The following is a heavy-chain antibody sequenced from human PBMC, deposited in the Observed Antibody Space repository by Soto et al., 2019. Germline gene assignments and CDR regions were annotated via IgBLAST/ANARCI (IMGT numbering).Heavy chain of an antibody. D-gene: IGHD4-17*01. CDR2: ISGSGSNP. CDR1: GFTFSSYA. V-gene: IGHV3-23*01. CDR3: AKTASMTIRDGFDQ. J-gene: IGHJ4*02. Sequence: EVQVLESGGGLVQPGGSLRLSCAASGFTFSSYAMSWVRQAPVQGLEWVSAISGSGSNPYYADSVKGRFTVSRDNSKNTRYLQRNSLRAEDSALYYWAKTASMTIRDGFDQWGQGTLGTVSS.